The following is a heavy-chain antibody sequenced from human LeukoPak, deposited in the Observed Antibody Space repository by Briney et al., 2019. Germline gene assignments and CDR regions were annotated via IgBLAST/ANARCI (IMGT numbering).Heavy chain of an antibody. Sequence: GGSLRLSCAASGFTFSSYSMNWVRQAPGKGLEWVSSISSSSSYIYYADSVKGRFTISRDNAKNSLYLQMNSLRAEDTAVYYCARVDGRVYYYMDVWGKGTTVTVSS. CDR1: GFTFSSYS. CDR2: ISSSSSYI. CDR3: ARVDGRVYYYMDV. J-gene: IGHJ6*03. V-gene: IGHV3-21*01.